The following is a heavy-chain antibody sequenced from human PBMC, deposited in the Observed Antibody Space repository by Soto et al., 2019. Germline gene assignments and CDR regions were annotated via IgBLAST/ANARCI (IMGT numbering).Heavy chain of an antibody. Sequence: QVLLQESGPGLVKPSQTLSLTCTVPRGSFNTGSYYWSWVRHLLGKGLEYIGHIYYSEATYYNPSLKSRVTISLDTSRSQFSLRMRSMTGADTAVYYCARECGGDCYGYYGLGVWGQGTTVTV. J-gene: IGHJ6*02. D-gene: IGHD2-21*02. V-gene: IGHV4-31*03. CDR1: RGSFNTGSYY. CDR3: ARECGGDCYGYYGLGV. CDR2: IYYSEAT.